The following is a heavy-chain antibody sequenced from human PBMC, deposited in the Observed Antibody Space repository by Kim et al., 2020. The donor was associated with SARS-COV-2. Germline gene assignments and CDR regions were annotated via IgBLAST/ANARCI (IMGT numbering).Heavy chain of an antibody. V-gene: IGHV3-33*05. CDR1: GFTFSSYG. Sequence: GGSLRLSCAASGFTFSSYGMHWVRQVPGKGLEWVAVISYDGSNNYYADSVKGRFTISRDNSKNTLYLQMNSLRAEDTAVYYCARDLSGYSYGYDYWGQGTLVTVSS. D-gene: IGHD5-18*01. J-gene: IGHJ4*02. CDR2: ISYDGSNN. CDR3: ARDLSGYSYGYDY.